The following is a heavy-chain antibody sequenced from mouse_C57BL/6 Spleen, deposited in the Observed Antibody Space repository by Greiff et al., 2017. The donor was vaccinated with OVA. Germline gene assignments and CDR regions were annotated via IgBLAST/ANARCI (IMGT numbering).Heavy chain of an antibody. J-gene: IGHJ3*01. CDR1: GYTFTSYW. D-gene: IGHD1-1*01. Sequence: EVQLQQSGTVLARPGASVKMSCKTSGYTFTSYWMHWVKQRPGQGLEWIGAIYPGNSDTSYNQKFKGKAKLTAVTSASTAYMELSSLTNEDSAVYYCTRDYYGSSLAWFAYWGQGTLVTVSA. CDR3: TRDYYGSSLAWFAY. V-gene: IGHV1-5*01. CDR2: IYPGNSDT.